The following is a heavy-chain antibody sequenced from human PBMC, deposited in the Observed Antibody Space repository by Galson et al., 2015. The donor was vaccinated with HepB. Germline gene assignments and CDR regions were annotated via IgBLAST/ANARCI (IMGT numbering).Heavy chain of an antibody. Sequence: SLRLSCAASGFTFSSYWMSWVRQAPGKGLEWVANIKQDGSEKYYVDSVKGRFTISRDNAKNSLYLQMNSLRAEDTAVYYCARDYGDYVYYYGMDVWGQGTTVTVSS. CDR1: GFTFSSYW. CDR2: IKQDGSEK. V-gene: IGHV3-7*03. CDR3: ARDYGDYVYYYGMDV. J-gene: IGHJ6*02. D-gene: IGHD4-17*01.